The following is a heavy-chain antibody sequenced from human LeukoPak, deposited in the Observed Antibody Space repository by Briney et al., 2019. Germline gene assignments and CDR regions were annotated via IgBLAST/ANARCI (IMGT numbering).Heavy chain of an antibody. Sequence: GGSLRLSCAASGFTFSSYSMNWVRQAPGKGLEWVSSISSSSSYIYYADSVKGRFTISRDNAKNSLYLQMNSLRAEDTAVYYCARGAYYGSGSPTQNWFDPWGQGTLVTVSS. J-gene: IGHJ5*02. D-gene: IGHD3-10*01. CDR2: ISSSSSYI. CDR3: ARGAYYGSGSPTQNWFDP. CDR1: GFTFSSYS. V-gene: IGHV3-21*01.